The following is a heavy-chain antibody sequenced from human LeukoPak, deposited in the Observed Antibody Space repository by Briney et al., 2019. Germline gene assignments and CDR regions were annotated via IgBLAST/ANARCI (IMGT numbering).Heavy chain of an antibody. CDR2: INHDGTGT. CDR1: GFPSPNSW. CDR3: ATVSEY. J-gene: IGHJ4*02. V-gene: IGHV3-74*01. Sequence: GGPLSLSWAASGFPSPNSWRHGVRQAPGKGLVWVSGINHDGTGTYYADSVKGRFTISRDNAKNTVDLQMNGLRAEDTTVYYCATVSEYWGQGTLVTVSS.